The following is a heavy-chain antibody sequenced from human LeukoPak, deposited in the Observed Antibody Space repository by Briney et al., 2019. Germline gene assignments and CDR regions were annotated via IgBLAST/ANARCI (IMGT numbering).Heavy chain of an antibody. D-gene: IGHD6-19*01. CDR1: GFTFSSYG. CDR2: IRYDGSNK. J-gene: IGHJ4*02. Sequence: RGSLRLSCAASGFTFSSYGMHWVRQAPGKGLEWVAFIRYDGSNKYYADSVKGRFTISRDNSKNTLYLQMNSLRAEDTAVYYCAKVRAVAGTGGFYWGQGTLVTVSS. V-gene: IGHV3-30*02. CDR3: AKVRAVAGTGGFY.